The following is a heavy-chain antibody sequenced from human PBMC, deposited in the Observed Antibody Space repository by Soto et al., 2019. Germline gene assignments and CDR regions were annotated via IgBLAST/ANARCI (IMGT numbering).Heavy chain of an antibody. J-gene: IGHJ4*02. CDR3: ARAYYVWGSYRPLDYFDY. V-gene: IGHV1-18*04. Sequence: ASVKVSCKASGYTFTSYGISWVRQAPGQGLEWMGWISAYNGNTNYAQKLQGRVTMTTDTSTSTAYMELRSLRSDDTAVYYCARAYYVWGSYRPLDYFDYWGQGTLVTVS. CDR2: ISAYNGNT. CDR1: GYTFTSYG. D-gene: IGHD3-16*02.